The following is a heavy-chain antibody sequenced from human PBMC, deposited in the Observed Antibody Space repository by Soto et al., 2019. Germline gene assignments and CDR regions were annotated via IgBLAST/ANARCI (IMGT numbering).Heavy chain of an antibody. J-gene: IGHJ5*02. CDR1: GFTFSSYG. CDR2: IWYDGSNK. D-gene: IGHD3-3*01. Sequence: PGGSLRLSCAASGFTFSSYGMHWVRQAPGKGLEWVAVIWYDGSNKYYADSVKGRFTISRDNSKNTLYLQMNSLRAEDTAVYYCARDALTPYYDFWSGYSVRNWFDPWGQGTLVTVSS. V-gene: IGHV3-33*01. CDR3: ARDALTPYYDFWSGYSVRNWFDP.